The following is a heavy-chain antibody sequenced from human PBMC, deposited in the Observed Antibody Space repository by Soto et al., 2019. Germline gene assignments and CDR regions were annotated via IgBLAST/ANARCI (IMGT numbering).Heavy chain of an antibody. Sequence: ASVKVSCKASGYTFTSYGISWVRQAPGQGLEWMGWISAYNGNTNYAQKFQGRITMTTDTSTSTAYMEVRSLRSDDTAVYYCAGRTRGYSGFDFGDYMDVWGKGTTVTVSS. CDR1: GYTFTSYG. J-gene: IGHJ6*03. D-gene: IGHD5-12*01. CDR3: AGRTRGYSGFDFGDYMDV. V-gene: IGHV1-18*01. CDR2: ISAYNGNT.